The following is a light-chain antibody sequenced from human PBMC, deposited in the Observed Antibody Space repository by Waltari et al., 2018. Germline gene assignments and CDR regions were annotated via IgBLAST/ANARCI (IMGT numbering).Light chain of an antibody. CDR3: HSRNGRNNEVV. Sequence: SSELTQGPAVSVALGQTVKITCQGDSLRTSYASWYQLKPGQAPVLVLFGKEKRPSGIPYRVSGYSSGTTSSLTITGAQAEDEADYYCHSRNGRNNEVVFGGGTKLTVL. J-gene: IGLJ3*02. CDR1: SLRTSY. V-gene: IGLV3-19*01. CDR2: GKE.